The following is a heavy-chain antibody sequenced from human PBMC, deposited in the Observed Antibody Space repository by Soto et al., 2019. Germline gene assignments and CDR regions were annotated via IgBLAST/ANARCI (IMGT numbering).Heavy chain of an antibody. D-gene: IGHD6-6*01. V-gene: IGHV3-23*01. CDR3: AKYLYAWQLVPMIALGY. CDR2: ISGSGGST. CDR1: GFTFSSYD. J-gene: IGHJ4*02. Sequence: EVQLLESGGGLVQPGGSLRLSCAASGFTFSSYDMSWVRQAPGKGLEWVSAISGSGGSTYYADSVKGRFTISRDNSKNTLYLQMNSRRAEDTAVYYCAKYLYAWQLVPMIALGYWGQGTLVTVYS.